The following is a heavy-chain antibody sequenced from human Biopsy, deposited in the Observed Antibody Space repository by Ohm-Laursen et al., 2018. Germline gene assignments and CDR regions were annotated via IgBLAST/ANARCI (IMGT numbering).Heavy chain of an antibody. V-gene: IGHV4-59*07. D-gene: IGHD2/OR15-2a*01. J-gene: IGHJ6*02. Sequence: SDTLSITCIVSGGSISSDYWSWIRQTPGKGLEWIGYIYYSGSTNYNPSLKSRVTISVDTSKNQFSLRLNSVTAADTAVYYCARATNSTGWPYYYFYGMDVWGQGTTVTVSS. CDR3: ARATNSTGWPYYYFYGMDV. CDR1: GGSISSDY. CDR2: IYYSGST.